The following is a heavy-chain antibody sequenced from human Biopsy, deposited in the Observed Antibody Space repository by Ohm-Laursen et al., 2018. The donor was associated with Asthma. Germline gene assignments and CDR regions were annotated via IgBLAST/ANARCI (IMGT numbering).Heavy chain of an antibody. CDR1: GGSLSGYS. CDR2: IYRNGDT. Sequence: TLSLTCIVSGGSLSGYSWTWIRQSPGVGLEWIGYIYRNGDTYYNPTLKNRVTISIDRSKNQFSLRLRSVTAADTAVYYCARGWNCGGDCYSLDYWGQGTLVTVSS. V-gene: IGHV4-30-2*06. D-gene: IGHD2-21*02. J-gene: IGHJ4*02. CDR3: ARGWNCGGDCYSLDY.